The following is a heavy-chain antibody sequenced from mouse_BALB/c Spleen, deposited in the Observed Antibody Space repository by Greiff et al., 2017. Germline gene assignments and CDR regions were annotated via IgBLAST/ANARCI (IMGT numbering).Heavy chain of an antibody. J-gene: IGHJ3*01. CDR3: ATTMITVFAY. Sequence: QVQLQQSGAELVRPGTSVKVSCKASGYAFTNYLIEWVKQRPGQGLEWIGVINPGSGGTNYNEKFKGKVTLTADKSSSTAYMQLSSLTSDDSAVYFCATTMITVFAYWGQGTLVTVSA. CDR2: INPGSGGT. V-gene: IGHV1-54*01. CDR1: GYAFTNYL. D-gene: IGHD2-4*01.